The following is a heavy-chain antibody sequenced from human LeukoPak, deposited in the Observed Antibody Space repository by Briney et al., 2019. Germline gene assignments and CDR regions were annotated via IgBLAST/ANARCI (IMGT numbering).Heavy chain of an antibody. V-gene: IGHV3-53*05. CDR2: IYSGGSI. J-gene: IGHJ4*02. D-gene: IGHD4-17*01. CDR3: AKDHRAYGDYAFDY. CDR1: GFTVSNNY. Sequence: GGSLRLSCAASGFTVSNNYMSWVRQAPGGGLEWVSVIYSGGSIYYADSVKGRFTISRDNSKNTLFLQMNSLRAEDTAVYYCAKDHRAYGDYAFDYWGQVTLVTVSS.